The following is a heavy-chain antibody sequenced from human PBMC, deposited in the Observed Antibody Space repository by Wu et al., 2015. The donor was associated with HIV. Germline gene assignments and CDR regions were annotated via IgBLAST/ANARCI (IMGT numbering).Heavy chain of an antibody. J-gene: IGHJ4*02. D-gene: IGHD4-11*01. CDR1: GGDFSPYP. CDR3: ARARETVKFDWGFLY. CDR2: IIPVFGRP. Sequence: QVQLVQSGAEVRTPGSSAKVSCQASGGDFSPYPFTWVRQAPGQGPEWMGRIIPVFGRPKYAQKFQGRVTFTADEVHEGQSTFGNGHILTSEDTAVYYCARARETVKFDWGFLYWGQGTLVKPSPQ. V-gene: IGHV1-69*13.